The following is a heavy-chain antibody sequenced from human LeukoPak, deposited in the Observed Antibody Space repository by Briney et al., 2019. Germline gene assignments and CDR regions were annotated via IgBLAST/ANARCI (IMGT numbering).Heavy chain of an antibody. D-gene: IGHD5-18*01. CDR1: GGTFSSYA. V-gene: IGHV1-69*01. J-gene: IGHJ4*02. CDR2: IIPIFGTA. Sequence: GSSVKVSCKASGGTFSSYAISWVRQAPGQGLEWMGGIIPIFGTANYAQKFQGRVTITADESTSTAYMELSSLRSEDTAVYYCAREGYSYAMRGGYFDYWGQGTLVTVSS. CDR3: AREGYSYAMRGGYFDY.